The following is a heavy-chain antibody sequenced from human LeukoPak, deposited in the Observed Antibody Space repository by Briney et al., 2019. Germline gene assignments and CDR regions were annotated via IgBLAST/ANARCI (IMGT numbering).Heavy chain of an antibody. J-gene: IGHJ6*02. Sequence: PGGSLRLSFAASGFTFDTYWMHWVRQAPGKGLVWVSRILRDGNNINYADFVQGRFTVSRDNAKNTLYLQMHSLRVEDAAMYYCARGLRDRYGMDVWGQGTTVTVSS. CDR1: GFTFDTYW. CDR3: ARGLRDRYGMDV. CDR2: ILRDGNNI. V-gene: IGHV3-74*01.